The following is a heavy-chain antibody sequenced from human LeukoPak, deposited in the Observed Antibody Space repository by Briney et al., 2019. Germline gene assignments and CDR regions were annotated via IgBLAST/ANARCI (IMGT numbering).Heavy chain of an antibody. CDR2: ISAYNGNT. D-gene: IGHD3-3*01. J-gene: IGHJ3*02. V-gene: IGHV1-18*01. Sequence: ASVKVSCKASGYTFTSYGISWVRQAPGQGLEWMGWISAYNGNTNYAQKLQGRVTMTTDTSTSTAYMELRSVRSDDTAVYYCARDGPRITIFGVVIKGDHDAFDIWGQGTMVTVSS. CDR3: ARDGPRITIFGVVIKGDHDAFDI. CDR1: GYTFTSYG.